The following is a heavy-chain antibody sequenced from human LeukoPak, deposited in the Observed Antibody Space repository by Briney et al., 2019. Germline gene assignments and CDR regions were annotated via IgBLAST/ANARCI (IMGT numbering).Heavy chain of an antibody. CDR3: AKLPLDVVVVAATTSWFDP. J-gene: IGHJ5*02. V-gene: IGHV3-23*01. Sequence: GGSLRLSCAASGFTFSSYAMSWVRQAPGKGLEWVSAISGSGGSTYYADSVMGRFTISRDNSKNTLYLQMNSLRAEDTAVYYCAKLPLDVVVVAATTSWFDPWGQGTLVTVSS. CDR2: ISGSGGST. CDR1: GFTFSSYA. D-gene: IGHD2-15*01.